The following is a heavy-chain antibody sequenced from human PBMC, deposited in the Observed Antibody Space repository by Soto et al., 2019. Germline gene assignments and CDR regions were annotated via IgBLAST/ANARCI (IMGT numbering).Heavy chain of an antibody. CDR2: IIPVFGLV. CDR1: GGTPSNSA. V-gene: IGHV1-69*01. J-gene: IGHJ6*02. CDR3: AGGRIVVVGSRAYSGMDV. Sequence: QVHLLLQSGAEVKKPGSSVKVSCKASGGTPSNSAISWVRHAPGQGREWMGGIIPVFGLVKYAQNFQGRVTITADESTNTAYMELSSLRPEDTAVYYCAGGRIVVVGSRAYSGMDVWGQGTTVTVSS. D-gene: IGHD3-22*01.